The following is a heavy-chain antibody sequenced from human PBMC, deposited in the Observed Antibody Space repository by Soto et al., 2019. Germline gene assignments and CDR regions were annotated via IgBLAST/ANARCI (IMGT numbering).Heavy chain of an antibody. J-gene: IGHJ1*01. D-gene: IGHD2-15*01. V-gene: IGHV1-46*01. CDR3: ARDPRGYCSGGSGQDAEYFQH. CDR1: GYTFTSYY. CDR2: INPSGGST. Sequence: ASVKVSCKASGYTFTSYYMHWVRQAPGQGLEWMGIINPSGGSTSYAQKFQGRVTMTRDTSTSTVYMELSSLRSEDTAVYYCARDPRGYCSGGSGQDAEYFQHCGQGTLVTGSS.